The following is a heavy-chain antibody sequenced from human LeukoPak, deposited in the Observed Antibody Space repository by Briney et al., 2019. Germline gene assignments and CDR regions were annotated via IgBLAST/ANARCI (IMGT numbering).Heavy chain of an antibody. V-gene: IGHV4-59*08. CDR3: ARQYYDSSGYSDLYYFDY. J-gene: IGHJ4*02. CDR1: GGSISSSY. Sequence: SETLSLTCTVSGGSISSSYWSWIRQPPGKGLEWIGRIYTSGSTNYNPSLKSRVTISVDTSKNQFSLKLSSVTAADTAVYYCARQYYDSSGYSDLYYFDYWGQGTLVTVSS. D-gene: IGHD3-22*01. CDR2: IYTSGST.